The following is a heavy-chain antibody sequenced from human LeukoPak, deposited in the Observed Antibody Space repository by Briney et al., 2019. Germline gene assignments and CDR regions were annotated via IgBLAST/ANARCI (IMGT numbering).Heavy chain of an antibody. CDR3: ARDPLYCTNGVCFDY. J-gene: IGHJ4*02. V-gene: IGHV1-18*01. D-gene: IGHD2-8*01. CDR1: GYTFTGYG. Sequence: GASVKVSCKASGYTFTGYGISWVRQAPGQGLEWMGWISAYNGNTNYAQKLQGRVTMTTDTSTSTAYMELRSLRSDDTAVYYCARDPLYCTNGVCFDYWGQGTLVTVSS. CDR2: ISAYNGNT.